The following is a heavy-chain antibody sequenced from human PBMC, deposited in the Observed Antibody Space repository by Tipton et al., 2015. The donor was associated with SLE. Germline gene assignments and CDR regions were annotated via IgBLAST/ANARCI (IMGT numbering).Heavy chain of an antibody. CDR3: ARMFGDARTNWFHS. J-gene: IGHJ5*01. V-gene: IGHV4-59*08. D-gene: IGHD3-10*02. CDR1: YDSISSYF. Sequence: TLSLTCTVSYDSISSYFWSWVRHPPGQGLEWIGYVYYSGTTDYNPSLKSRVIISLHTSQNQFSLKLTSVTAADPAVYFCARMFGDARTNWFHSWGQGTLVTVSS. CDR2: VYYSGTT.